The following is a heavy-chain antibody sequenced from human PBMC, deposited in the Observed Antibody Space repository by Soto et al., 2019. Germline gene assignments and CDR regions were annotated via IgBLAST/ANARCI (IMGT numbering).Heavy chain of an antibody. CDR2: ISYDGSNQ. J-gene: IGHJ4*02. CDR1: GFTFSDFE. CDR3: ARRTGTAPRFDY. D-gene: IGHD1-7*01. Sequence: QVQLVESGGGVVQPGRSLRLSCSASGFTFSDFEMYWVRQAPGKGLDWVSFISYDGSNQYYAGSVKGRFTVSRDKSKNTLFLLITSLRPEDTAVYFCARRTGTAPRFDYWGQGTLVTVSS. V-gene: IGHV3-30-3*01.